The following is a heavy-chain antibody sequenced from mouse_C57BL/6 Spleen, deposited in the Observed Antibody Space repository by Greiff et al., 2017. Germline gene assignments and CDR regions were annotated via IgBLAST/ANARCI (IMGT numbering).Heavy chain of an antibody. J-gene: IGHJ3*01. CDR2: IDPETGGT. CDR1: GYTFTDYE. V-gene: IGHV1-15*01. CDR3: TISNLAY. Sequence: VKLQESGAELVRPGASVTLSCKASGYTFTDYEMHWVKQTPVHGLEWIGAIDPETGGTAYNQKFKGKAILTADKSSSTAYMELRSLTSEDSAVYYCTISNLAYWGQGTLVTVSA. D-gene: IGHD2-5*01.